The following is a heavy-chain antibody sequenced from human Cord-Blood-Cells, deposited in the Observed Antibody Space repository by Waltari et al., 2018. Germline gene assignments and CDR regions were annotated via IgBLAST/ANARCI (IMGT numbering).Heavy chain of an antibody. CDR3: ARGLTSGYYDSSGYYY. J-gene: IGHJ4*02. CDR1: GGSFSGYY. V-gene: IGHV4-34*01. Sequence: QVQLQQWGAGLLKPSETLSLTCAVYGGSFSGYYWRWIRQPPGKGLEWIGEINHSGGTNYNPSLKRRVTISVDTSKNQFSLKLSSVTAADTAVYYCARGLTSGYYDSSGYYYWGQGTLVTVSS. CDR2: INHSGGT. D-gene: IGHD3-22*01.